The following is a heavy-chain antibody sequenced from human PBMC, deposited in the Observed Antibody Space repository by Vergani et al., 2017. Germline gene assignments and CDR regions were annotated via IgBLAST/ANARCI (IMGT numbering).Heavy chain of an antibody. Sequence: EVQLVESGGGLVQPGGSLRLSCAASGFIFSSYWMHWVHQAPGKGLEWVAAIKEDGSEKQYVDSVKGRFTISRDNAKKSLYLQMNSLRGEDTAVYYCARGNSLGSYWGQGTLVTVSS. V-gene: IGHV3-7*01. CDR1: GFIFSSYW. CDR3: ARGNSLGSY. CDR2: IKEDGSEK. D-gene: IGHD1-7*01. J-gene: IGHJ4*02.